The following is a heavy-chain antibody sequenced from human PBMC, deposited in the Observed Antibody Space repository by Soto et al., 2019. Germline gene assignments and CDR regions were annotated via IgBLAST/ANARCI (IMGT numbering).Heavy chain of an antibody. J-gene: IGHJ6*02. CDR1: GGTFSSYA. CDR3: ASQDLCTGTTCGGDNYYYYGMDV. D-gene: IGHD1-7*01. CDR2: IIPIFGTA. V-gene: IGHV1-69*01. Sequence: QVQLVQSGAEVKKPGSSVKVSCKASGGTFSSYAISWVRQAPGQGLEWMGGIIPIFGTANYAQKFQGRVTITADESTSTAYMEMSSLRSEDTAVYYCASQDLCTGTTCGGDNYYYYGMDVWGQGTTVTVSS.